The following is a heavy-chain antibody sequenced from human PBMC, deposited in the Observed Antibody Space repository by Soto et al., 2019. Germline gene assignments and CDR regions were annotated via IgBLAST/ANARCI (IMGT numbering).Heavy chain of an antibody. V-gene: IGHV4-59*08. D-gene: IGHD6-19*01. CDR1: GGSIRNYY. Sequence: QVHLQESGPGLVRPSETLSLTCTVSGGSIRNYYWSWIRQPPGKGLEWIGYIYYNGNTNYNPSLKSRVTIVVDTSKNQYSLRLTSVTAADTAVYFCAKHHLQVAGLSSFDYWGQGTLVTVSS. CDR2: IYYNGNT. J-gene: IGHJ4*02. CDR3: AKHHLQVAGLSSFDY.